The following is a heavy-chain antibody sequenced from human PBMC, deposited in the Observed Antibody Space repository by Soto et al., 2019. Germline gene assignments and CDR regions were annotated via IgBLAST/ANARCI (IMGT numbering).Heavy chain of an antibody. J-gene: IGHJ4*02. CDR1: GFTVSSFY. Sequence: EVQLVESGGGLVQPGGSLRLSCAASGFTVSSFYMTWVRQAPGKGLQWVAVISSGGSTYYADSVKGRFTISSAKSKNKLYLEMKLLRAEDTAVDYCARDTFGGAYDFLHGGQGTLVTVSS. CDR3: ARDTFGGAYDFLH. D-gene: IGHD3-3*01. V-gene: IGHV3-66*01. CDR2: ISSGGST.